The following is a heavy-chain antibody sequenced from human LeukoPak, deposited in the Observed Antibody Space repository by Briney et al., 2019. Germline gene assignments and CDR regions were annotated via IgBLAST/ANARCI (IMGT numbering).Heavy chain of an antibody. CDR1: GFTFSSYG. CDR3: AKAKYYYDKTETDY. J-gene: IGHJ4*02. D-gene: IGHD3-22*01. Sequence: PGGSLRLSCAASGFTFSSYGMHWVRQAPGKGLERVAVISYDGSNKYYADSVKGRFTISRDNSKNTLYLQMNSLRAEDTAVYYCAKAKYYYDKTETDYWGQGTLVTVSS. CDR2: ISYDGSNK. V-gene: IGHV3-30*18.